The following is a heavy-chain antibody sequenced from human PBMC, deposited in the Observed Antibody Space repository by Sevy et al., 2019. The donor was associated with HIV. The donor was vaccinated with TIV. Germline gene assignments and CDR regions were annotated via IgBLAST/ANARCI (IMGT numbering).Heavy chain of an antibody. V-gene: IGHV1-2*06. J-gene: IGHJ6*02. CDR3: ARDTALEWLFRTYPYYYGMDV. D-gene: IGHD3-3*01. CDR1: GYTFTGYY. CDR2: INPNSGGT. Sequence: ASVKVSCKASGYTFTGYYMHWVRQAPGQGLEWMGRINPNSGGTNYAQKFQGRVTMTRDTSISTAYMELSRLRSDDTAVYYCARDTALEWLFRTYPYYYGMDVWGQGTTVTVSS.